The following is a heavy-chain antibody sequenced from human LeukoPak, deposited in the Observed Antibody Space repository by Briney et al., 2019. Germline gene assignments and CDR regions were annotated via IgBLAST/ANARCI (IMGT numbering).Heavy chain of an antibody. Sequence: GGSLRLSCAAAGFTFSDYWMSWVRQVPGKGLEWVATIKQDGSEKYYVDSVKGRFTISRHNAKNSLYLQMNTLRAEDTAVYYCARDYKSPDFWSGYTPYHFDHWGQGTLVTVSS. D-gene: IGHD3-3*01. CDR2: IKQDGSEK. CDR1: GFTFSDYW. J-gene: IGHJ4*02. CDR3: ARDYKSPDFWSGYTPYHFDH. V-gene: IGHV3-7*01.